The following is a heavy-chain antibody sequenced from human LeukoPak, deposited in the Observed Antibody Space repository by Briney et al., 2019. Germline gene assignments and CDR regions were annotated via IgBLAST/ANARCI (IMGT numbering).Heavy chain of an antibody. Sequence: GGSLRLSCAVSGFTLNSDWMSWVRQAPGKGLEWVANIKKDGSEKYYVESVKGRFTISRDNAKNSLYLQMNSLRAEDTAVYYCARGRHSSRSGGYYFDFWGQGTLVTVSS. CDR2: IKKDGSEK. CDR1: GFTLNSDW. J-gene: IGHJ4*02. D-gene: IGHD6-13*01. V-gene: IGHV3-7*01. CDR3: ARGRHSSRSGGYYFDF.